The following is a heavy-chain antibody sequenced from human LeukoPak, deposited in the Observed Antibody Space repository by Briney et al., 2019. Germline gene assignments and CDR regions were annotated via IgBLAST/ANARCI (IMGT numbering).Heavy chain of an antibody. D-gene: IGHD2-15*01. CDR3: ARGGNCSGGSCYSFPGASFDH. Sequence: KASETLSLTCTVSGGSIGGYYWSWIRQPPGKELEWIGFIYYSESTNYHPSLKSRVTISVDTSNNRFSLKLTSVTAADTAIYYCARGGNCSGGSCYSFPGASFDHWGPGTLVTVSS. CDR2: IYYSEST. J-gene: IGHJ4*02. V-gene: IGHV4-59*01. CDR1: GGSIGGYY.